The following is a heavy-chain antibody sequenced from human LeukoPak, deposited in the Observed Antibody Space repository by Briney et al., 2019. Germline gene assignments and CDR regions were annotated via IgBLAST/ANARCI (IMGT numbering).Heavy chain of an antibody. CDR2: INTNTGNP. V-gene: IGHV7-4-1*02. CDR3: ARDVRKVLLWFGESLGAFDY. D-gene: IGHD3-10*01. J-gene: IGHJ4*02. CDR1: GYTFTSYA. Sequence: ASVKVSCKASGYTFTSYAMNWVRQAPGQGLEWMGWINTNTGNPTYAQGFTGRFVFSLDTSVSTAYLQISSLKAEDTAVYYCARDVRKVLLWFGESLGAFDYWGQGTLVTVSS.